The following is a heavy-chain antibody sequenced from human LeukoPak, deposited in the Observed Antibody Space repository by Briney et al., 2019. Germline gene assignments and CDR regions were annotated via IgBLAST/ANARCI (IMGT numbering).Heavy chain of an antibody. D-gene: IGHD2-15*01. CDR2: IYTSGTT. CDR3: ARDSRAADV. Sequence: SETLSLTCTVSGGSVSSYYWSWIRQPAGKGLEWIGRIYTSGTTNDNPSLKSRVTMSIDTSKNQFSLKLTSVTAADTAVYYCARDSRAADVWGQGTTVTVSS. V-gene: IGHV4-4*07. J-gene: IGHJ6*02. CDR1: GGSVSSYY.